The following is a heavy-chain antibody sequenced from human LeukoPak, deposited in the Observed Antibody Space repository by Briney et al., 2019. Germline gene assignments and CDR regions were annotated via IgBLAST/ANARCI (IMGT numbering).Heavy chain of an antibody. J-gene: IGHJ4*02. V-gene: IGHV3-7*01. CDR1: GFTFSSYW. CDR2: IKQDGSEK. Sequence: GGSLRLSCAASGFTFSSYWMSWVRQAPGKGLEWVANIKQDGSEKYYVDSVKGRFTISRDNAKNSLYLQMNSLRAEDTAVYHCARVLGAKPSHFDYWGQGTLVTVSS. CDR3: ARVLGAKPSHFDY. D-gene: IGHD1-26*01.